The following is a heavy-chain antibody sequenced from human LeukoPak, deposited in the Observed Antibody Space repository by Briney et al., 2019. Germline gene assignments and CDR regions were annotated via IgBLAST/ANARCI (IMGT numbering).Heavy chain of an antibody. CDR2: ISGYNGNT. J-gene: IGHJ4*02. CDR1: GYTFTSYG. Sequence: ASVKVSCKASGYTFTSYGISWVRQAPGQGLERMGWISGYNGNTNYAQKLQGRVTMTTDTSTSTAYLELRSLRSDDTAVYYCARFPLGGYSGYDYIGYFDYWGQGTLVTVSS. V-gene: IGHV1-18*01. D-gene: IGHD5-12*01. CDR3: ARFPLGGYSGYDYIGYFDY.